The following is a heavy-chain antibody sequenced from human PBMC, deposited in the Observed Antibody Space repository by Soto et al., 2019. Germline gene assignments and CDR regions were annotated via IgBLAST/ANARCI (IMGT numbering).Heavy chain of an antibody. Sequence: QVHLVQSGAEVKKPGASVKVSCKGSGYDFTTYGITWVRQAPGQGLEWMAWISAHNGNPDYAQKLQGRVTVTRDTSTRRAYMGRRSLRSDDTAMDYCARGRYGDYWGQGALVTVSS. J-gene: IGHJ4*02. CDR2: ISAHNGNP. D-gene: IGHD1-1*01. CDR3: ARGRYGDY. V-gene: IGHV1-18*01. CDR1: GYDFTTYG.